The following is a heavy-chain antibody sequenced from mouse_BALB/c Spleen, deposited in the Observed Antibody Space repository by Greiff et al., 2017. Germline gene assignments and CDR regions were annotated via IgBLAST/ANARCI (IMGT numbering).Heavy chain of an antibody. CDR2: INPSTGYT. D-gene: IGHD2-4*01. J-gene: IGHJ3*01. V-gene: IGHV1-7*01. CDR1: GYTFTSYW. CDR3: ARMISFAY. Sequence: VKLQESGAELAKPGASVKMSCKASGYTFTSYWMHWVKQRPGQGLEWIGNINPSTGYTEYNQKFKDKATLTADKSSSTAYMQLSSLTSEDSAVYYCARMISFAYWGQGTLVTVSA.